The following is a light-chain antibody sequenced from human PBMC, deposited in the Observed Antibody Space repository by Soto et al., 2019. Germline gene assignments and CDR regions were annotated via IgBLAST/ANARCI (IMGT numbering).Light chain of an antibody. J-gene: IGKJ3*01. CDR3: QQLNSYPLT. CDR2: DAS. V-gene: IGKV1-17*01. CDR1: QGIRND. Sequence: DIQMTQSPSSLPSSVEDRVTITGRASQGIRNDLDWYQQKPGKAPKPLIYDASTLQSGVPSRFSGSGSGTDFTLTISSLQPEDFATYYRQQLNSYPLTFGRGTKVDIK.